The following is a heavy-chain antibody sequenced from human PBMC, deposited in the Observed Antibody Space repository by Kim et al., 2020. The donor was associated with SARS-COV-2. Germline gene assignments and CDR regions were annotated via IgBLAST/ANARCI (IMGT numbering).Heavy chain of an antibody. D-gene: IGHD1-26*01. V-gene: IGHV1-69*13. CDR1: GGTFSSYA. J-gene: IGHJ6*02. Sequence: SVKVSCEASGGTFSSYAISWVRQAPGQGLEWMGGIIPIFGTANYAQKFQGRVTITADESTSTAYMELSSLRSEDTAVYYCARTPVARADTARRGGSYYYYYYGMDVWGQGTTVTVSS. CDR3: ARTPVARADTARRGGSYYYYYYGMDV. CDR2: IIPIFGTA.